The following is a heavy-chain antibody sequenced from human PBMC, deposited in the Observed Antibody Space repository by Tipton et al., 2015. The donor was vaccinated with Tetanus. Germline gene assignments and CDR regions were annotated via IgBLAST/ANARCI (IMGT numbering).Heavy chain of an antibody. D-gene: IGHD1-26*01. CDR3: AKDTTSSWDYYYYGMDV. V-gene: IGHV3-23*01. CDR2: ISGSGGST. Sequence: SLRLSCAASGFTFSSYAMSWVRQAPGKGLEWVSAISGSGGSTYYADSVKGRFTISRDNSKNTLYLQMNSLRAEDTAVYYCAKDTTSSWDYYYYGMDVWGQGTTVTVSS. J-gene: IGHJ6*02. CDR1: GFTFSSYA.